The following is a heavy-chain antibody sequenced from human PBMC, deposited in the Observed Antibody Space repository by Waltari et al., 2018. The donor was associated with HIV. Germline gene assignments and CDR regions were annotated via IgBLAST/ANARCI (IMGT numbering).Heavy chain of an antibody. CDR3: ARERFGSSYFGY. CDR1: GFTFSSYA. D-gene: IGHD6-6*01. Sequence: EVQLVESGGGLVQPGGYLRLSCAASGFTFSSYAMNWVRQAPGKGLEWVSYIRSSSTTINYADSVKGRFTISRDNAKNLLYLQMSSLRAEDTAVYFCARERFGSSYFGYWGQGTLVTVSS. CDR2: IRSSSTTI. V-gene: IGHV3-48*04. J-gene: IGHJ4*02.